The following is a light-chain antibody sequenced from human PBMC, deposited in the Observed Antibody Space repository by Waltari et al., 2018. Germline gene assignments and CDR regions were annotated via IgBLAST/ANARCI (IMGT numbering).Light chain of an antibody. CDR2: DAS. Sequence: EIVLTQSPATLSLSPGERAPLSCRASQSISRYLAWYHQKPGQAPRLLIYDASNWATGIPARFSGSGSGTDFTFTISSLEPEDVAVYYCQQRSNWPLTFGGGTKVEIK. V-gene: IGKV3-11*01. CDR1: QSISRY. CDR3: QQRSNWPLT. J-gene: IGKJ4*01.